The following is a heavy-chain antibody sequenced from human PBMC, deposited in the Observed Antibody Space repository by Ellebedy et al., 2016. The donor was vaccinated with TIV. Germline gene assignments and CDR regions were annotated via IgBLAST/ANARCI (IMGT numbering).Heavy chain of an antibody. CDR2: FYNSVNT. Sequence: MPSETLSLTCTVSGGSISSYYWSWTRQPPGKGLEWIGYFYNSVNTIYNPSLKSRVSMSVDTSTNQVSLKLRSVTAEDTAVYYCARFFESGSTGDYWGQGTLVTVSS. CDR3: ARFFESGSTGDY. J-gene: IGHJ4*02. CDR1: GGSISSYY. D-gene: IGHD3-10*01. V-gene: IGHV4-59*08.